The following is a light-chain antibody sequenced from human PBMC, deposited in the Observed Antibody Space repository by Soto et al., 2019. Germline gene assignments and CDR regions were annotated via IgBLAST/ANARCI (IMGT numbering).Light chain of an antibody. J-gene: IGKJ1*01. CDR3: HQRQCWPRT. CDR1: QYINTR. V-gene: IGKV3-11*01. Sequence: IVVTQSKALLSSFPGDRVTLSCRARQYINTRLAWYQHRPGQAPRLLIYRTSIRAAGIPARFSASGSGTDFTLTISDLQPEDFALYYCHQRQCWPRTFGQGGKVAIK. CDR2: RTS.